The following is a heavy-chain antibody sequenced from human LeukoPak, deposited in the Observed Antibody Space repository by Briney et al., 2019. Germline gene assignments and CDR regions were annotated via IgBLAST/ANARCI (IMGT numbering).Heavy chain of an antibody. CDR2: IYTSGST. D-gene: IGHD3-3*01. V-gene: IGHV4-4*07. CDR1: GGSISSYY. Sequence: SETLSLTCTVPGGSISSYYWSWIRQPAGKGLEWIGRIYTSGSTNYNPSLKSRVTMSVDTSKNQFSLKLSSVTAADTAVYYCAIEGWNTYYDFWSGPPLSYWGQGTLVTVSS. J-gene: IGHJ4*02. CDR3: AIEGWNTYYDFWSGPPLSY.